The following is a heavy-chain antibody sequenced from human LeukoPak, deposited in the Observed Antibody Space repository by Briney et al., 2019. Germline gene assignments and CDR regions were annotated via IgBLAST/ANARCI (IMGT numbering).Heavy chain of an antibody. CDR1: GYTFTSYG. CDR3: ARDDSVAGTDY. D-gene: IGHD6-19*01. Sequence: ASVKVPCKASGYTFTSYGISWVRHAPGQGLEWMGWISAYNGNTNYAQKLQGRVTMTTDTSTSTAYMELRSLRSDDTAVYYCARDDSVAGTDYWGQGTLVTVSS. J-gene: IGHJ4*02. V-gene: IGHV1-18*01. CDR2: ISAYNGNT.